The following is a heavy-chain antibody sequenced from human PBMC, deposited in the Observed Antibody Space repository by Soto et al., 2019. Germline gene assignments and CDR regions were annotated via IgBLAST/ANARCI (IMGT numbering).Heavy chain of an antibody. D-gene: IGHD6-19*01. CDR3: ARPSSGWENWFDP. CDR1: GFTFSSYW. CDR2: INSDGSST. Sequence: GGSLRLSCAASGFTFSSYWMHWVRQAPGKGLVWVSRINSDGSSTSYADSVKGRFTISRDNAKNTLYLQMNSLRAEDTAVYYCARPSSGWENWFDPWGQGTRVTVSS. V-gene: IGHV3-74*01. J-gene: IGHJ5*02.